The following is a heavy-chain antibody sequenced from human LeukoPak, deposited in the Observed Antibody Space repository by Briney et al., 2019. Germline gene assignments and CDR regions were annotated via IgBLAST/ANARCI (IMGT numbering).Heavy chain of an antibody. CDR2: FDVIDAKT. Sequence: GVSVKVSCTVSGSSLTELSLYWVRQAPGKGLEWMGGFDVIDAKTFYAQKCQGRVTMTEDSSTDTAYMELSSLRSDDTAFYYCAAGRPYSLLDYWGQGTLLTVSS. J-gene: IGHJ4*02. V-gene: IGHV1-24*01. CDR1: GSSLTELS. CDR3: AAGRPYSLLDY. D-gene: IGHD5-18*01.